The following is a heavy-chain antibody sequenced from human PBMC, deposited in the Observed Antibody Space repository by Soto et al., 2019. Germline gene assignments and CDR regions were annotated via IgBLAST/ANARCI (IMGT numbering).Heavy chain of an antibody. V-gene: IGHV1-18*01. Sequence: QVQLVQSGAEVKKPGASVKVSCKASGYTFTSYGISWVRQAPGQGLEWMGWISAYNGNTNYAQKLQGRVTMTTDTSTSTAYMELRSRRSDDTAVYYCARDPGWDSGYGFYGMDVWGQGTTVTVSS. CDR3: ARDPGWDSGYGFYGMDV. D-gene: IGHD3-22*01. J-gene: IGHJ6*02. CDR1: GYTFTSYG. CDR2: ISAYNGNT.